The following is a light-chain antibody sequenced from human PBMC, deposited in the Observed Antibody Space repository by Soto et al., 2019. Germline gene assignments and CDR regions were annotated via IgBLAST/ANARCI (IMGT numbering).Light chain of an antibody. Sequence: DVVMTQSPLSLPVTLGQPASISCRSSQSLVHSDGNTYLNWFQQRPGQSPRRLIYKVSNRDSGVPDRFSGSGSGTNFTLKISRVEAEDVGVYYCMQGTNGPPYTFGQGTKVEIK. CDR3: MQGTNGPPYT. V-gene: IGKV2-30*02. CDR2: KVS. CDR1: QSLVHSDGNTY. J-gene: IGKJ2*01.